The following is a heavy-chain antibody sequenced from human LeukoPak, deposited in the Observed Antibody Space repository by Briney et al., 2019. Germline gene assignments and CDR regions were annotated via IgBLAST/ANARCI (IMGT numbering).Heavy chain of an antibody. Sequence: PGGSLRLSCAASGFTFDDYAMHWVRQAPGKGLEWVSGISWNSGSIGYADSVKGRFTISRDNAKNSLYLQMNSLRAEDTALYYCAKDNDDLGNFDYWGQGTLVTVSS. CDR3: AKDNDDLGNFDY. J-gene: IGHJ4*02. CDR1: GFTFDDYA. CDR2: ISWNSGSI. V-gene: IGHV3-9*01. D-gene: IGHD3-3*01.